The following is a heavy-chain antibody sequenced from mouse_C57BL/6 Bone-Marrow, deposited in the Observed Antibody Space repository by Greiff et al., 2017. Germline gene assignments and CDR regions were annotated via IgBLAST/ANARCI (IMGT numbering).Heavy chain of an antibody. V-gene: IGHV14-4*01. Sequence: VQLQQSGAELVRPGASVKLSCTASGFNIKDDYMHWVKQRPEQGLEWIGWIDPENGDTEYASKFQGKATITADTSSNTAYLQLSSLTSEDTAVYYCTAKGHDYDIGGDYWGQGTTLTVSS. D-gene: IGHD2-4*01. CDR1: GFNIKDDY. CDR3: TAKGHDYDIGGDY. J-gene: IGHJ2*01. CDR2: IDPENGDT.